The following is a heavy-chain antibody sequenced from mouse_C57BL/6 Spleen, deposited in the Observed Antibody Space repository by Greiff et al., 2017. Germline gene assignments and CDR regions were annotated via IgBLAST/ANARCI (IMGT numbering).Heavy chain of an antibody. Sequence: VQLQQSGPVLVKPGASVKMSCKASGYTFTDYYMNWVKQSHGKSLEWIGVINPYNGGTSYNQKFKGKATLTVDKSSSTAYMELNSLTSEDSAVYYCAREVIYYYGSSYEGKAMDYWGQGTSVTVSS. D-gene: IGHD1-1*01. CDR3: AREVIYYYGSSYEGKAMDY. CDR1: GYTFTDYY. CDR2: INPYNGGT. V-gene: IGHV1-19*01. J-gene: IGHJ4*01.